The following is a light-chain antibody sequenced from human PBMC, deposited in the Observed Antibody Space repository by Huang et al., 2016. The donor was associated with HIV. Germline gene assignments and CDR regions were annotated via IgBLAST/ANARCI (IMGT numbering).Light chain of an antibody. Sequence: EIVMTQSPATLSVSPGERATLSCRARQSVSSNLAWYQQKPGQPPRLLIYGASTRATGIPSRFSGSGSGTEFTLTISSLQSEDFAVYYCQQYNNWPSITFGQGTRLEIK. J-gene: IGKJ5*01. CDR3: QQYNNWPSIT. CDR2: GAS. CDR1: QSVSSN. V-gene: IGKV3-15*01.